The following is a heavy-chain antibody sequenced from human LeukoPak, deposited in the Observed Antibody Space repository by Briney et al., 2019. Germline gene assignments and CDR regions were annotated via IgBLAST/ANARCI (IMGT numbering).Heavy chain of an antibody. CDR3: AREVWYDILTGYYFDY. V-gene: IGHV4-39*07. D-gene: IGHD3-9*01. J-gene: IGHJ4*02. CDR1: GGSISTNSYY. Sequence: KPSETLSLTCTVSGGSISTNSYYWGWIRQPPGKGLEWIGNIYYGGSSYYNPSLQSRVTISLDTSKNQFSLKLRSVTAADTAVYYCAREVWYDILTGYYFDYWGQGTLVTVSS. CDR2: IYYGGSS.